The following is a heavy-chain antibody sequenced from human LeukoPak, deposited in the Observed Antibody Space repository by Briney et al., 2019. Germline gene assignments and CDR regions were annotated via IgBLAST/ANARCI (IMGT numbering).Heavy chain of an antibody. CDR1: GGTFSNYT. Sequence: ASVKVSCKASGGTFSNYTISWVRQAPGHGLEWMGRVIPILDMSNFAQNFQGRVTITADKSTSTASMELSSLRSEDTAVYFCARETRWVFDPWGQGTLVTVSS. CDR3: ARETRWVFDP. J-gene: IGHJ5*02. V-gene: IGHV1-69*04. D-gene: IGHD4-23*01. CDR2: VIPILDMS.